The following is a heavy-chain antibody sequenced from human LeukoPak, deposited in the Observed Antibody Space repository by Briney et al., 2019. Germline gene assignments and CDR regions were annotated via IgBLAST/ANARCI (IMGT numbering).Heavy chain of an antibody. Sequence: ASVKVSCKASGYTFTSYYMHWVRQAPGQGLEWMGIINPSGGSTNYAQKLQGRVTMTTDTSTSTAYMELRSLRSDDTAVDYCARDITMIVVVTLGYWGQGTLVTVSS. D-gene: IGHD3-22*01. CDR1: GYTFTSYY. CDR2: INPSGGST. CDR3: ARDITMIVVVTLGY. V-gene: IGHV1-46*01. J-gene: IGHJ4*02.